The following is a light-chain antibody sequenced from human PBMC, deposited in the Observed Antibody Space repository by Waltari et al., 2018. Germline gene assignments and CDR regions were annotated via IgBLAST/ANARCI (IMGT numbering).Light chain of an antibody. CDR2: KTS. J-gene: IGKJ5*01. V-gene: IGKV1-5*03. CDR1: QSIDRW. Sequence: DIQMTQSPSTLSASVGDRVTITCRASQSIDRWLAWHQQKPGKAPKALIYKTSSLESGVPSRFSGSRSGTEFTLTISSLQPDDFATYYCQQYYSDSITFGQGTRLEIQ. CDR3: QQYYSDSIT.